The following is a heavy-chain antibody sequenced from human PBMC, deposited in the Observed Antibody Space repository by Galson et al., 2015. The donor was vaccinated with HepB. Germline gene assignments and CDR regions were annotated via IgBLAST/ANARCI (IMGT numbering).Heavy chain of an antibody. CDR1: GFTFSSYG. V-gene: IGHV3-33*01. CDR2: IWYDGSNK. J-gene: IGHJ6*02. CDR3: ARDGLGDPSHDYYYYYGMDV. D-gene: IGHD3-10*01. Sequence: SLRLSCAASGFTFSSYGMHWVRQAPGKGLEWVAVIWYDGSNKYYADSVKGRFTISRDNSKNTLYLQMNSLRAEDTAVYYCARDGLGDPSHDYYYYYGMDVWGQGTTVTVSS.